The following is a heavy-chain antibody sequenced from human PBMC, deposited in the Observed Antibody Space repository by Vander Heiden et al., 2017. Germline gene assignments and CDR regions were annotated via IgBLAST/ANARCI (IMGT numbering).Heavy chain of an antibody. D-gene: IGHD3-22*01. CDR1: GFTFSSYG. Sequence: QVQLVESGGGVVQPGGSLRLSCAASGFTFSSYGMQWVGQAPGKGLEWVALIWHDGSKIYYTDSVKGRFTISRDNSKNTLFLQMNSLRAEDTAVYYCARDCDTSGHYSALDYWGQGSLVIVSS. CDR2: IWHDGSKI. CDR3: ARDCDTSGHYSALDY. V-gene: IGHV3-33*01. J-gene: IGHJ4*02.